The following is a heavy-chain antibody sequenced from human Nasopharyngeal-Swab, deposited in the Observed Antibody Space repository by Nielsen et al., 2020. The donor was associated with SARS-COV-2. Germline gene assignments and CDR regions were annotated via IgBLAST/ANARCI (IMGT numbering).Heavy chain of an antibody. CDR1: GYSFVNHW. Sequence: GGSLRLSCMASGYSFVNHWIGWVRQKPGKGLEWMGMVYPGNSEVAYSPSFQGQVTISADKSTNTAYIQWKRLRASDSAMYFCARRAARDGYNYEVDPWGQGTLVTVSS. CDR2: VYPGNSEV. V-gene: IGHV5-51*01. CDR3: ARRAARDGYNYEVDP. J-gene: IGHJ5*02. D-gene: IGHD5-24*01.